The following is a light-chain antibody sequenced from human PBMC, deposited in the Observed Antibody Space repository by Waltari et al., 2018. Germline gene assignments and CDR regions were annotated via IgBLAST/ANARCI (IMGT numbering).Light chain of an antibody. J-gene: IGLJ1*01. V-gene: IGLV10-54*04. CDR3: SAWDSSLSGYV. CDR2: RNN. Sequence: HAGLAQPPSLSKYFRQTATLTCTGHSNNVGNRESACLQHPQGHPPKLLPYRNNNRPSGISERFSAYRSGNTAFLTITGLQPEDEADYYCSAWDSSLSGYVFGAGTKLTVL. CDR1: SNNVGNRE.